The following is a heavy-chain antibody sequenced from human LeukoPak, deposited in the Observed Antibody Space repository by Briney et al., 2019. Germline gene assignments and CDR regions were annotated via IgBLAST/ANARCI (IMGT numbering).Heavy chain of an antibody. J-gene: IGHJ4*02. V-gene: IGHV1-2*02. CDR2: MRPNSGGI. D-gene: IGHD5-24*01. CDR1: GYTLTDYH. Sequence: ASVKVSCKASGYTLTDYHTIWVRQAPGQGLEWMAWMRPNSGGINYAQEFQGRVTVTRDTSNSTAFMELSSLRSDDTAIYYCARDPVDGYSHYDYWGQGTLVTVSS. CDR3: ARDPVDGYSHYDY.